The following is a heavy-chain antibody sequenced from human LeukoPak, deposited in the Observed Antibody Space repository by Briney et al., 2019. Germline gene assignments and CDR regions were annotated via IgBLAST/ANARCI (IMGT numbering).Heavy chain of an antibody. CDR1: GYSFTAYV. V-gene: IGHV1-18*01. CDR2: ISTYNPNT. CDR3: ARSPARGYDILTNYNDY. Sequence: ASVKVSCKASGYSFTAYVISWVRQAPGQGLEWMGWISTYNPNTNYAQKFQGRVTMTTDTSTSTVYMELGSLRSDDTAVYYCARSPARGYDILTNYNDYWGQGTLVTVSS. D-gene: IGHD3-9*01. J-gene: IGHJ4*02.